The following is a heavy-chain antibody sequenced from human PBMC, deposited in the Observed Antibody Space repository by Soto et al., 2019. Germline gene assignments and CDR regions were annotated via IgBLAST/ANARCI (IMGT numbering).Heavy chain of an antibody. CDR2: ISAYNGNT. V-gene: IGHV1-18*01. Sequence: QVQLVQSGAEVKKPGASVKVSCKASGYTFTSYGISWVRQAPGQGLEWMGWISAYNGNTNYAQKLQGRVTMTTDTSNKPAYMELRSLRSDDTAVYYCASNYLYYYGSGNTNYYGMDVWGQGTTVTVSS. CDR3: ASNYLYYYGSGNTNYYGMDV. D-gene: IGHD3-10*01. J-gene: IGHJ6*02. CDR1: GYTFTSYG.